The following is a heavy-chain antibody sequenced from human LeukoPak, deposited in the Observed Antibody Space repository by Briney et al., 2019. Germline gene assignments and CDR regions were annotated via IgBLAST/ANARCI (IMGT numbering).Heavy chain of an antibody. CDR1: GDTFNNYA. CDR2: IIPIFGTA. J-gene: IGHJ3*02. Sequence: GASVKVSCKASGDTFNNYAISWVRQAPGKGLEWMGGIIPIFGTADYVQKFQGRVTITADESTSTAYMELSSLRSEDTAVYYCARAPNEGAFDMWGQGTMVTVS. V-gene: IGHV1-69*13. CDR3: ARAPNEGAFDM.